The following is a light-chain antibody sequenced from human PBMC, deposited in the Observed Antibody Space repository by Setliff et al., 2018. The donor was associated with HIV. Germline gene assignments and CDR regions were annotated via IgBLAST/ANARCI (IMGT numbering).Light chain of an antibody. Sequence: QSALAQPASVSGSPGQSITIACTGTSSDIGDTYSVSWYQQHPGKVHKPLIYDATHRPSGVSSRFSASKAGNTASLTIAGLQAEDEAGYYCSSYTNSMTLVFGTGTKGTVL. V-gene: IGLV2-14*03. CDR1: SSDIGDTYS. CDR3: SSYTNSMTLV. CDR2: DAT. J-gene: IGLJ1*01.